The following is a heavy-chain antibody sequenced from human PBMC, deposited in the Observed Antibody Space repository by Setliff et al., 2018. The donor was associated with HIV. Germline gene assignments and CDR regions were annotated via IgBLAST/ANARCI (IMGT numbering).Heavy chain of an antibody. CDR1: GYTFTGYY. D-gene: IGHD6-19*01. V-gene: IGHV1-2*02. CDR2: INPNSGGT. J-gene: IGHJ6*03. Sequence: ASVKVSCKASGYTFTGYYMHWVRQAPGQGLEWMGWINPNSGGTNYAQKFQGRVTMTRDTSISTAYMELSRLRSDDTAVYYCARDSSGWYWPYMDVWGKGTTVTVSS. CDR3: ARDSSGWYWPYMDV.